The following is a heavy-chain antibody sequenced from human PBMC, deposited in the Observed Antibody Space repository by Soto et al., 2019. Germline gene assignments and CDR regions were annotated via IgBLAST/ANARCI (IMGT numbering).Heavy chain of an antibody. Sequence: QVQLQQWGAGLLKPSETLSLTCAVYGGSFSCYYWSWIRQPPGKGLEWIGEINHSGSTNYNPSLKSRVTISVDTSKNQFSLKLSSVTAADTAVYYCARGPNSFLSYWGQGTLVTVSS. CDR2: INHSGST. V-gene: IGHV4-34*01. CDR3: ARGPNSFLSY. CDR1: GGSFSCYY. J-gene: IGHJ4*02.